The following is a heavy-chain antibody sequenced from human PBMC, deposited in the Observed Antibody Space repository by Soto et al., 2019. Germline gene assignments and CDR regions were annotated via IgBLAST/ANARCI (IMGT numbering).Heavy chain of an antibody. J-gene: IGHJ3*02. D-gene: IGHD2-15*01. CDR1: GGSISSYY. CDR3: ASGYCSGGSCRRAFDI. V-gene: IGHV4-59*01. Sequence: SETLSLTCTVSGGSISSYYWSWIRQPPGKGLEWIGYIYYSGSTNYNPSLKSRVTISVDTSKNQFSLKLSSVTAADTAVYYCASGYCSGGSCRRAFDIWGQGTMVTVSS. CDR2: IYYSGST.